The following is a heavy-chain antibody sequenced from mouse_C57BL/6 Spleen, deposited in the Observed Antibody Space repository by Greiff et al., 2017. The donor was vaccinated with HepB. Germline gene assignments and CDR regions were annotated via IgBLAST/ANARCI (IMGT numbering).Heavy chain of an antibody. Sequence: VHLVESGAELVKPGASVKISCKASGYAFSSYWMNWVKQRPGKGLEWIGQIYPGDGDTNYNGKFKGKATLTADKSSSTAYLQLSSLTSEDSAVYFCARKKDYYGSSHFDYWGQGTTLTVSS. CDR2: IYPGDGDT. D-gene: IGHD1-1*01. CDR1: GYAFSSYW. CDR3: ARKKDYYGSSHFDY. J-gene: IGHJ2*01. V-gene: IGHV1-80*01.